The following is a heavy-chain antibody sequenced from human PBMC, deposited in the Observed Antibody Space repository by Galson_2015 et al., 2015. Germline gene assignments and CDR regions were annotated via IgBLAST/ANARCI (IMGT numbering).Heavy chain of an antibody. CDR3: ARDLPRRRGAFDI. Sequence: SLRLSCAASGFTVSGNYMSWVRQAPGKGLEWVSVIYSGGSTYYADSVKGRFTISRDNSKNTLYLQMNSLRAEDTAVYYCARDLPRRRGAFDIWGQGTMVTVSS. V-gene: IGHV3-53*01. D-gene: IGHD6-25*01. CDR1: GFTVSGNY. J-gene: IGHJ3*02. CDR2: IYSGGST.